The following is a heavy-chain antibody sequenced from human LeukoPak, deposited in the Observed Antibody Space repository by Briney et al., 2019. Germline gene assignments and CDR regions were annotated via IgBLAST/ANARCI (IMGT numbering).Heavy chain of an antibody. CDR2: IIPIFGTA. CDR3: ARVHCMTYGDCYVFDY. Sequence: SVKVSCKASGGTFSSYAISWVRQAPGQGLEWMGWIIPIFGTANYAQKFQGRVTITTDESTSTAYMELSSLRSEDTAVYYCARVHCMTYGDCYVFDYWGQGTLVTVSS. J-gene: IGHJ4*02. V-gene: IGHV1-69*05. D-gene: IGHD2-21*02. CDR1: GGTFSSYA.